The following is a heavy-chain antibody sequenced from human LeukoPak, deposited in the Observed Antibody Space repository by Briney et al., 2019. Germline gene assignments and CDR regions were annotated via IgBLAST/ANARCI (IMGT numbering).Heavy chain of an antibody. CDR3: ARDYTHYDFWSTNWFDP. Sequence: SETLSLTCTVSGGSISSYYWSWIRQPAGKGLEWIGRIYTSGSTNHNPSLKSRVTMSVDTSKNQFSLKLSSVTAADTAVYYCARDYTHYDFWSTNWFDPWGQGTLVTVSS. V-gene: IGHV4-4*07. CDR1: GGSISSYY. J-gene: IGHJ5*02. CDR2: IYTSGST. D-gene: IGHD3-3*01.